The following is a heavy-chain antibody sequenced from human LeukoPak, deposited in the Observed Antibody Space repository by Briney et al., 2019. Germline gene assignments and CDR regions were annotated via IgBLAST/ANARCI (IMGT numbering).Heavy chain of an antibody. J-gene: IGHJ6*02. Sequence: GESLKISCKGSGYSFTSYWIGWVRQMPGKGLEWMGIIYPGDSDTRYSPSFQGQVTISADKSISTAYLQWSSLKASDTAMYYCARLRRELPFYYYYGMDVWGQGTTVTVSS. CDR2: IYPGDSDT. CDR1: GYSFTSYW. CDR3: ARLRRELPFYYYYGMDV. V-gene: IGHV5-51*01. D-gene: IGHD1-26*01.